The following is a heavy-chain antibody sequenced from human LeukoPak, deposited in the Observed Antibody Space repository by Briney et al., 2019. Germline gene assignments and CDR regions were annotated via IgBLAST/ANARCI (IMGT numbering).Heavy chain of an antibody. Sequence: ASVKVSCKASGYTFTSYGISWVRQAPGQGLEWMGWFNPNRGGSNYAQKFQGRVTMTRETSINTAYMELSRLKSDDTAVYYCARDSGYGDYVASPYNWFDPRGQGTLVTVSS. CDR3: ARDSGYGDYVASPYNWFDP. CDR1: GYTFTSYG. D-gene: IGHD4-17*01. J-gene: IGHJ5*02. V-gene: IGHV1-2*02. CDR2: FNPNRGGS.